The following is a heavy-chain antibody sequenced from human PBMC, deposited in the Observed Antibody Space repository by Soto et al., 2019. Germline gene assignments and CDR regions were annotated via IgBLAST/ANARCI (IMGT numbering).Heavy chain of an antibody. V-gene: IGHV3-33*01. D-gene: IGHD6-13*01. CDR2: IWYDGSNK. CDR1: GFTFSSYG. Sequence: GGSLRLSCAASGFTFSSYGMHWVRQAPGKGLEWVAVIWYDGSNKYYADSVKGRFTISRDNSKNTLYLQMNSLRAEDTAVYYCARDHGSSWYIDYWGQGTLVTVSS. CDR3: ARDHGSSWYIDY. J-gene: IGHJ4*02.